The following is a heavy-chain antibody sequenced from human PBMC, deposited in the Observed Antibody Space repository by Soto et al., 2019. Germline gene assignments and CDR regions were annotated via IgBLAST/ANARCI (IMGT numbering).Heavy chain of an antibody. Sequence: QVQLVQSGGGVIQPGTSLRLSCAASGITFTTYGMHWVRQTPGKGLEWVAVVSYDGSHKYYADSVKGRFTISRDDSKNTLYLQMNSQRVEETAVYYCAKEMYPRTVLDSSSPWGDYWGQGTLVTVSS. D-gene: IGHD6-6*01. CDR1: GITFTTYG. J-gene: IGHJ4*02. V-gene: IGHV3-30*18. CDR3: AKEMYPRTVLDSSSPWGDY. CDR2: VSYDGSHK.